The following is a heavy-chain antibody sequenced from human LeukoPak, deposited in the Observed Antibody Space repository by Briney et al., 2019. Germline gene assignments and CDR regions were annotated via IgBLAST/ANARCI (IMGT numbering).Heavy chain of an antibody. Sequence: GASVKVSCKASGYIFSNYGISWVRQAPGQGLEWMGWISNYDGRTNFAQNFQGRVTLTTDTSTSTAYMELSSLRSEDTAMYYCATIAPGDLFDSWGQGTLVTVSS. J-gene: IGHJ4*02. CDR2: ISNYDGRT. D-gene: IGHD7-27*01. CDR1: GYIFSNYG. CDR3: ATIAPGDLFDS. V-gene: IGHV1-18*01.